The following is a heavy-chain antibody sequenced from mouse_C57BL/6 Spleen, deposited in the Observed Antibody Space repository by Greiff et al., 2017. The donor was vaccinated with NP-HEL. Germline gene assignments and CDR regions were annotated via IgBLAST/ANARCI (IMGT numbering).Heavy chain of an antibody. CDR3: TTSRLRSYAMDY. D-gene: IGHD3-2*02. CDR2: IDPENGDT. Sequence: EVHLVESGAELVRPGASVKLSCTASGFNIKDDYMHWVKQRPEQGLEWIGWIDPENGDTEYASKFQGKATITADTSSNTAYLQLSSLTSEDTAVYYCTTSRLRSYAMDYWGQGTSVTVSS. CDR1: GFNIKDDY. V-gene: IGHV14-4*01. J-gene: IGHJ4*01.